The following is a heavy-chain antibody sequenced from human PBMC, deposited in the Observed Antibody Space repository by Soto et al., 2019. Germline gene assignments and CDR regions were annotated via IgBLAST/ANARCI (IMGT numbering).Heavy chain of an antibody. CDR1: GFTVSSKY. D-gene: IGHD3-16*02. J-gene: IGHJ4*02. Sequence: GGSLRLSCAASGFTVSSKYMSWVRQAPGKGLEWVSVIYSGGSTYYADSVKGRFTISRDDSKNTLYLQMNSLRAEDTAVYYCARQYIWGSYRNDYWGQGTLVTVSS. CDR3: ARQYIWGSYRNDY. CDR2: IYSGGST. V-gene: IGHV3-66*04.